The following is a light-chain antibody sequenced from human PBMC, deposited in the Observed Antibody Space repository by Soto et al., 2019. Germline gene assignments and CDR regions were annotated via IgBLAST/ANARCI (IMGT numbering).Light chain of an antibody. CDR2: EDN. CDR1: SSDVGGYNL. V-gene: IGLV2-23*01. J-gene: IGLJ3*02. CDR3: CSFAASSTSV. Sequence: QSALTQPASVSGSPGQSITISCTGTSSDVGGYNLVSWYQQYPGKAPKLIIYEDNKRPSGISNRFSGSKSGNTASLTISGLQADDEADYYCCSFAASSTSVFGGGTKLTVL.